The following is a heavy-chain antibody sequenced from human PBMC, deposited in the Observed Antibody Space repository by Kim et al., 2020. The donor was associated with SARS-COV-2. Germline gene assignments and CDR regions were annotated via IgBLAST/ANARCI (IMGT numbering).Heavy chain of an antibody. D-gene: IGHD2-21*02. J-gene: IGHJ4*02. Sequence: ADSVKGRFTSSRDNSRNTLYLQMNSLRGEDTATYYCAKARSLSTVVTGFDYWGQGTRVTVSS. CDR3: AKARSLSTVVTGFDY. V-gene: IGHV3-23*01.